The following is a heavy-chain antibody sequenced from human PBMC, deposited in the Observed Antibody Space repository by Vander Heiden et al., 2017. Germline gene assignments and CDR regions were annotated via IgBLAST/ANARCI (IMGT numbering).Heavy chain of an antibody. CDR1: GFFSTTSGVG. Sequence: QIPLKASGSPSVKHTQTLTLTCTFSGFFSTTSGVGVAWFRQPPGKALEWLALVYWDDDKTYSPSLRSRLTITEDDSNKQVVLTMTNMDPADTATYYCAHGRYFEVFDFDYWGQGIPVTVSS. D-gene: IGHD3-9*01. CDR3: AHGRYFEVFDFDY. V-gene: IGHV2-5*02. J-gene: IGHJ4*02. CDR2: VYWDDDK.